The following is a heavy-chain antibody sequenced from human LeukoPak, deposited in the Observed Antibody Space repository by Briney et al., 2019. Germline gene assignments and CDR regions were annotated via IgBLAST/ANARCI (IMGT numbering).Heavy chain of an antibody. CDR2: ISSSGSTI. V-gene: IGHV3-11*04. CDR1: GFTFSDYY. J-gene: IGHJ4*02. Sequence: PGGSLRLSCAASGFTFSDYYMSWIRQAPGKGLEWVSYISSSGSTIYYADSVKGRFTISRDNAKNSLYLQMNSLRAEDTAVYYCTRHCRSGSYYFYVFDYWGQGTLVTVSS. D-gene: IGHD1-26*01. CDR3: TRHCRSGSYYFYVFDY.